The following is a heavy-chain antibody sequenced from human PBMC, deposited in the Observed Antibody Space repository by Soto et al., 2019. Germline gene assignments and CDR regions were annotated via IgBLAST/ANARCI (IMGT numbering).Heavy chain of an antibody. CDR3: AIGGAAASRGWFDP. J-gene: IGHJ5*02. CDR1: GGSITSYY. CDR2: IYYSGST. D-gene: IGHD6-13*01. V-gene: IGHV4-59*01. Sequence: SETLSLTCTVSGGSITSYYWSWIRQPPGKGLEWIGYIYYSGSTNYNPSLKSRVTISVDTSKNQFSLKLSSVTAADTAVYYCAIGGAAASRGWFDPWGQGTLVTVSS.